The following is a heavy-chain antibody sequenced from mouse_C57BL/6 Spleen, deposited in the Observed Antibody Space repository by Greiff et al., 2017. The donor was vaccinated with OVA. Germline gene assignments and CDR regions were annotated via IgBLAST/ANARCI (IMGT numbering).Heavy chain of an antibody. Sequence: VQLQQPGAELVRPGSSVKLSCKASGYTFTSYWMHWVKQRPIQGLEWIGNIDPSDSETHYNQKFKDKATLTVDKSSSTAYMQLSSLTSEDSAVYYCARLGPGDYFDYWGQGTTLTVSS. CDR3: ARLGPGDYFDY. J-gene: IGHJ2*01. CDR2: IDPSDSET. CDR1: GYTFTSYW. V-gene: IGHV1-52*01.